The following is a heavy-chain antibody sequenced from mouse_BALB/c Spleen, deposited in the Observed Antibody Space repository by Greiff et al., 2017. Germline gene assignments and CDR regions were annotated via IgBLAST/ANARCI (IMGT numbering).Heavy chain of an antibody. CDR2: INPYNDGT. D-gene: IGHD1-1*01. CDR3: ARGGYYYGVLAWVAY. Sequence: VQLQQSGPELVKPGASVKMSCKASGYTFTSYVMHWVKQKPGQGLEWIGYINPYNDGTKYNEKFKGKATLTSDKSSSTAYIELRSLTSEDSAVYCCARGGYYYGVLAWVAYWGQGTLVTVSA. J-gene: IGHJ3*01. V-gene: IGHV1-14*01. CDR1: GYTFTSYV.